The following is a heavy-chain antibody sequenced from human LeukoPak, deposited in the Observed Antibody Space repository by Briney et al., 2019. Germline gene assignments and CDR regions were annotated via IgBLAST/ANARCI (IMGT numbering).Heavy chain of an antibody. CDR3: AREGVVAAKTNNWFDP. D-gene: IGHD2-15*01. Sequence: LRLSCAASGFTFSSYGTHWVRQAPGKGLEWVAVIWYDGSNKYYADSVKGRFTISRDNSKNTLYLQMNSLRAEDTAVYYCAREGVVAAKTNNWFDPWGQGTLVTVSS. V-gene: IGHV3-33*01. J-gene: IGHJ5*02. CDR1: GFTFSSYG. CDR2: IWYDGSNK.